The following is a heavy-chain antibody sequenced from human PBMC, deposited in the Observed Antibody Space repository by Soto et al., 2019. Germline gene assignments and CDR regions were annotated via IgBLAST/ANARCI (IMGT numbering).Heavy chain of an antibody. Sequence: EVQLLESWGGLVQPGGSLRLSCGASGFTFSDNAMTWVRQAPGKGLEWVSSISDDGDSTYYADSVKGRFTISRDNSKNTLFLQMSSLGAEDTAVYYCAKSLSTAVNYGLDVWGQGTSVTVSS. CDR3: AKSLSTAVNYGLDV. J-gene: IGHJ6*02. CDR1: GFTFSDNA. V-gene: IGHV3-23*01. D-gene: IGHD2-2*01. CDR2: ISDDGDST.